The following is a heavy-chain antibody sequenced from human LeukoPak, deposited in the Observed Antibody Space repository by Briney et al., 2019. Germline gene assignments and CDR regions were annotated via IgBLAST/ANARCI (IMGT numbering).Heavy chain of an antibody. D-gene: IGHD3-10*02. CDR3: AELGITMIGGV. J-gene: IGHJ6*04. V-gene: IGHV3-23*05. CDR1: GFTFSTYG. Sequence: GSLRLSCAASGFTFSTYGMSWVRQAPGKGLECVSGIDNSGTNTYYADSVKGRFTISRDNSKNTLYLQMNSLRAEDTAVYYCAELGITMIGGVWGKGTTVTISS. CDR2: IDNSGTNT.